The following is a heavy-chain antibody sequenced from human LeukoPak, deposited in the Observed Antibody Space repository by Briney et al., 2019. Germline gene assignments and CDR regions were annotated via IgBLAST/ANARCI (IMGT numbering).Heavy chain of an antibody. V-gene: IGHV3-33*01. CDR2: IFSNGVNK. CDR1: GFTLGNHG. Sequence: PGTSLRLSCAASGFTLGNHGMHWVRQAPGKGLEWVAIIFSNGVNKYCADSMKGRFTISRDASKNTLFLEMESLRTEDTAVYYCARHRGSVFEGYMDVWGKGTTVTVSS. CDR3: ARHRGSVFEGYMDV. D-gene: IGHD2-8*01. J-gene: IGHJ6*03.